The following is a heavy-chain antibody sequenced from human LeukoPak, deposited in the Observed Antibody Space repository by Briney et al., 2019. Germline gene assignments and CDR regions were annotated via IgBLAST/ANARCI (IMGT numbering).Heavy chain of an antibody. CDR1: GGSISSGGYS. Sequence: SQTLSLTCAVSGGSISSGGYSWSWIRQPPGKGLEWIGYIYHSGSTYYNPSLKSRVTISVDTSKDQFSLKLSSVTAADTAVYYCARAGEATQTPFDYWGQGTLVTVSS. CDR2: IYHSGST. CDR3: ARAGEATQTPFDY. J-gene: IGHJ4*02. V-gene: IGHV4-30-2*01. D-gene: IGHD3-16*01.